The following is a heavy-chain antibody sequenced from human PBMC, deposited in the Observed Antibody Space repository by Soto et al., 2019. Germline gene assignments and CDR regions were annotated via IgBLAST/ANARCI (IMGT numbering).Heavy chain of an antibody. Sequence: SLTLICTVPGVSISRGCYYWSCIRQHPGKGLEWIGNIYYSGRTYYNPSLKSRVILSVDTSKNHFSLTLRSVTAADSAMYYCASVIAGDSEYYFDFWGQGALVTVSS. J-gene: IGHJ4*02. CDR2: IYYSGRT. CDR3: ASVIAGDSEYYFDF. V-gene: IGHV4-31*03. CDR1: GVSISRGCYY. D-gene: IGHD2-21*02.